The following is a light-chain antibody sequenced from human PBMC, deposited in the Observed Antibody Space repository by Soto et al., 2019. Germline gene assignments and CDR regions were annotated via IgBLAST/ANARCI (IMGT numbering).Light chain of an antibody. J-gene: IGLJ1*01. V-gene: IGLV2-14*03. Sequence: QSVLTQPASVSGSPGQSITISCTGTSSDVGAYKYVSWYQQHPGKVPKLIIYGVSNRPSGVSNRFSGSKSGNTAFLTISGFQPEDEADYYCSSFTGTTTLDVFGTGTKLTVL. CDR2: GVS. CDR3: SSFTGTTTLDV. CDR1: SSDVGAYKY.